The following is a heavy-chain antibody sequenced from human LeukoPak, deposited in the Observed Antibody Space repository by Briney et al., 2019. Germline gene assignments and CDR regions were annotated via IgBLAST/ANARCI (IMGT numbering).Heavy chain of an antibody. CDR3: ARDTLVRAADY. V-gene: IGHV4-4*07. Sequence: SETLSLTCTVSGGSISSYYWSRIRQPAGKGLEWIGRIYTSGSTNYNPSLKSRVTMSVDTSKNQFSLKLISLTAADTAVYYCARDTLVRAADYWGQGTLVTVSS. D-gene: IGHD6-6*01. J-gene: IGHJ4*02. CDR2: IYTSGST. CDR1: GGSISSYY.